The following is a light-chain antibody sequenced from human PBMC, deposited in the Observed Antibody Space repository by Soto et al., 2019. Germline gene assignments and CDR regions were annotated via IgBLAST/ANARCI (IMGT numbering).Light chain of an antibody. CDR2: GSS. Sequence: EIVLTQSPGTLSLSPGERATISCRASQRDSSRYFAWFQQRPGQVPRLLIFGSSSRAPGIPDRFSGSGSGTDFTLTISRLEPEDFGVYYCQQYYHSPRTFGQGTKVEIK. J-gene: IGKJ1*01. V-gene: IGKV3-20*01. CDR3: QQYYHSPRT. CDR1: QRDSSRY.